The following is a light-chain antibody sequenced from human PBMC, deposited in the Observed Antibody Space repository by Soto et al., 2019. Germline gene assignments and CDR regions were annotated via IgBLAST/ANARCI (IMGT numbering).Light chain of an antibody. CDR3: QQYNSHPYT. CDR2: KAS. V-gene: IGKV1-5*03. CDR1: QSIHTW. J-gene: IGKJ2*01. Sequence: DFQMTQSPSTLSASVGDSVTITCRASQSIHTWLAWYQQKPGRTPKLLIYKASVLESGVPSRFSGSGSGTEFTLTISSLQPDDFATSYCQQYNSHPYTFGRGKKLQIK.